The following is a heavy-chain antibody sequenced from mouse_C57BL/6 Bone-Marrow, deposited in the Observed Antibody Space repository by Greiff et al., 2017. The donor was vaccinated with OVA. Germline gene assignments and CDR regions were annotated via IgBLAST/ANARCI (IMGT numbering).Heavy chain of an antibody. J-gene: IGHJ3*01. Sequence: EVKVVESGGGLVKPGGSLKLSCAASGFTFSSYAMSWVRQTPEKRLEWVATLSDGGSYTNYPHNVKGRCTISRDNAKNNLYLQMSHLKSEDTAMYYCARGNYGPWVAYWDQGTGVTVTA. CDR1: GFTFSSYA. V-gene: IGHV5-4*03. CDR3: ARGNYGPWVAY. CDR2: LSDGGSYT. D-gene: IGHD1-1*01.